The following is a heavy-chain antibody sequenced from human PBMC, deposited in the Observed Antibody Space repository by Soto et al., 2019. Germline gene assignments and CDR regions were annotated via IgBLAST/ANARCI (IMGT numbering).Heavy chain of an antibody. CDR2: IYPGDSDT. CDR3: ARRGLGLAIDY. V-gene: IGHV5-51*01. J-gene: IGHJ4*02. D-gene: IGHD5-12*01. Sequence: GESLKISCKGSVYIFTSYWIGWVRQMPGKGLEWMGIIYPGDSDTRYSPSFQGQVTISADKSITTAYLQWSSLKASDTAIYYCARRGLGLAIDYWGKGTLVTVSS. CDR1: VYIFTSYW.